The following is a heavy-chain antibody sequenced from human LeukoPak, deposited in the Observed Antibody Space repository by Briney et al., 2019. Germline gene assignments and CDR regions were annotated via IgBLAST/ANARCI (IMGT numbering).Heavy chain of an antibody. CDR1: GYSISSGYY. Sequence: SETLSLTCTVSGYSISSGYYWGWIRPPPGKGLEWIANIYHSGNTYYNPPLKSRVTISVDTSRNQFSLKLSSVTAADTAVYYCALQPARRLSWFDPWGQGTLVTVSS. D-gene: IGHD2-2*01. V-gene: IGHV4-38-2*02. CDR3: ALQPARRLSWFDP. J-gene: IGHJ5*02. CDR2: IYHSGNT.